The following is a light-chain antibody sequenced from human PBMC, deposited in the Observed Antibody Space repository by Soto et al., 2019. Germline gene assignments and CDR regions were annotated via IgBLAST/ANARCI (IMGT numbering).Light chain of an antibody. CDR3: SSYTTSSTVV. Sequence: QSVLTQPPSVSEAPGQRVTISCSGSNVGNKPVNWYQQLPGKAPKLLLYYDDMLSSGVSDRFSGSKSGTSASLAISGLQNDDEGDYYCSSYTTSSTVVFGTGTKLTVL. CDR1: NVGNKP. J-gene: IGLJ1*01. V-gene: IGLV1-36*01. CDR2: YDD.